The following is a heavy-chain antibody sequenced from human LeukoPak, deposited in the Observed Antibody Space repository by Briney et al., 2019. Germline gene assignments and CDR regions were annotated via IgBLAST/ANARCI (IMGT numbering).Heavy chain of an antibody. CDR3: ARFCSGGSCFYN. J-gene: IGHJ4*02. D-gene: IGHD2-15*01. V-gene: IGHV3-53*01. CDR2: IYSGGST. Sequence: GGSLRLSCAASGFTVSMDYMTWVRQAPGKGLEWVSVIYSGGSTDYADSVKGRFTISRDNAKNSLYLQMNSLRAEDTAVYYCARFCSGGSCFYNWGQGTLVTVSS. CDR1: GFTVSMDY.